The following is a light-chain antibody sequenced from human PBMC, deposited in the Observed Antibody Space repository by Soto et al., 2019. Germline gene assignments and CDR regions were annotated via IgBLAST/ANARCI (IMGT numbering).Light chain of an antibody. CDR2: DVS. CDR1: SSDVGGYNS. V-gene: IGLV2-14*01. J-gene: IGLJ1*01. CDR3: SSYTSSSTLYD. Sequence: QSALTQPASVSGSPGQSITISCTGTSSDVGGYNSVSWYQQHPGKAPKLMIYDVSNRPSGVSNRFSGSKSGNTASLTISGLQAEDEADYYCSSYTSSSTLYDFGTGTKLTVL.